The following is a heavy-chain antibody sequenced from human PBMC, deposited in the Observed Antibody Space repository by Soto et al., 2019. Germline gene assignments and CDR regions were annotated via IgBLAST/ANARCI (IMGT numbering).Heavy chain of an antibody. Sequence: ASVKVSCKASGYTFTGYYMHWVRQAPGQGLEWMGWINPNSGGTNYAQKFQGRVTMTRDTSISTAYMELSRLRSDDTAVYYCARVPVPGSSWYFSYYYYGMDVWGHGTTVTVSS. D-gene: IGHD6-13*01. CDR1: GYTFTGYY. CDR2: INPNSGGT. V-gene: IGHV1-2*02. J-gene: IGHJ6*02. CDR3: ARVPVPGSSWYFSYYYYGMDV.